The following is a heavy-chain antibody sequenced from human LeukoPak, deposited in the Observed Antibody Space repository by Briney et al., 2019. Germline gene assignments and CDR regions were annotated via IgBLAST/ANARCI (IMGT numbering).Heavy chain of an antibody. CDR2: IYYSGST. CDR1: GGSISSYY. V-gene: IGHV4-59*01. Sequence: SETLSLTCTVSGGSISSYYWSWIRQPPGKGLEWIGYIYYSGSTNYNPSLKSRVTISVNTSKNQFSLKLSSVTAADTAVYYCARGAYYYDSSGYYYVLDYWGQGTLVTVSS. J-gene: IGHJ4*02. D-gene: IGHD3-22*01. CDR3: ARGAYYYDSSGYYYVLDY.